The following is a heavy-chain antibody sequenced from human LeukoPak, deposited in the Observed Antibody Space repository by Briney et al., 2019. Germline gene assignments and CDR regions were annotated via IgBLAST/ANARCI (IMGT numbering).Heavy chain of an antibody. J-gene: IGHJ4*02. D-gene: IGHD2-8*01. CDR1: DVSVSSSSYY. CDR2: IYYNGRT. CDR3: ARHPGCFDY. V-gene: IGHV4-39*01. Sequence: SETLSLTCTVSDVSVSSSSYYWAWIRQPPGKGLEWIGSIYYNGRTYYDPSLKSRVTISLDTSKNQFSTKLTSVTAADTAVYYCARHPGCFDYWGQGILVTVSS.